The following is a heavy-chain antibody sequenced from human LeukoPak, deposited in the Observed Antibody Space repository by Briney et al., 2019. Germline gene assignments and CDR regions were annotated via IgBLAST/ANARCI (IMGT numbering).Heavy chain of an antibody. Sequence: SETLSLTCTVSGGSISSSSYFWGCIRQPPGKGLEWIGTIYYRGSTYYKPSLQSRITTSVDTSKDQFSLKLSPVTAADTAIYYCARVSQYYDSSGCSYAFDIWGQGTMVTVSS. CDR3: ARVSQYYDSSGCSYAFDI. J-gene: IGHJ3*02. D-gene: IGHD3-22*01. V-gene: IGHV4-39*07. CDR1: GGSISSSSYF. CDR2: IYYRGST.